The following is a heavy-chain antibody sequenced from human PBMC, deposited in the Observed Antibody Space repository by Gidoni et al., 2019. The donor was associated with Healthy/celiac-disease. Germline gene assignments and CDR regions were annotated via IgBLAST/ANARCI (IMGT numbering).Heavy chain of an antibody. CDR3: ATNWGSDASFDD. J-gene: IGHJ4*02. D-gene: IGHD7-27*01. CDR2: IIPILGRA. V-gene: IGHV1-69*02. Sequence: QVQLVQSGAEVKKPGSSVQVSCKASGGTFSSYTISWVRQAPGQGLEWMGRIIPILGRANYAQKFQGRVTMTADKSTSTAYMELSSLRSEDTAVYYCATNWGSDASFDDWGQGTLVTVSS. CDR1: GGTFSSYT.